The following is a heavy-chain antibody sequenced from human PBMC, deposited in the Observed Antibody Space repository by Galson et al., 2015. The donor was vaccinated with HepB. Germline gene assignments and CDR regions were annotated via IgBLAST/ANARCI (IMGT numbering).Heavy chain of an antibody. V-gene: IGHV3-23*01. Sequence: SLRLSCAASGFTFSSYAMSWVRQAPGKGLEWVSAISGSGGSTYYADSVKGRFTISRDNSKNTLYLQMNSLRAEDTAVYYCAKDWLRADSGSYLRPDVDYWGQGTLVTVSS. CDR1: GFTFSSYA. D-gene: IGHD1-26*01. J-gene: IGHJ4*02. CDR3: AKDWLRADSGSYLRPDVDY. CDR2: ISGSGGST.